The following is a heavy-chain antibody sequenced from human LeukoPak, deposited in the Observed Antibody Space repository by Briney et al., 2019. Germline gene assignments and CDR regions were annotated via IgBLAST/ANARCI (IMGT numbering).Heavy chain of an antibody. Sequence: PGGSLRLSCAASGFTFGNYGMSWVRQAPGKGLEWVSGINWNGGSTGYADSVKGRFTISRDNAKNSLYLQMNSLRAEDTALYYCARVYDYGGNYAFDIWGQGTMVTVSS. V-gene: IGHV3-20*04. J-gene: IGHJ3*02. CDR3: ARVYDYGGNYAFDI. CDR1: GFTFGNYG. D-gene: IGHD4-23*01. CDR2: INWNGGST.